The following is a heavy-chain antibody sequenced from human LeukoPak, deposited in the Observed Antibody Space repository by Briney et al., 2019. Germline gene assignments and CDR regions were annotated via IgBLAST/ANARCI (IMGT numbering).Heavy chain of an antibody. Sequence: GESLRLFCVASGFPFSSYWWSWVRQAPGKGLEFVDNMKEDGSVKNYVDAVKGRFTISRDNAENSVYLQMSSLRAEDTALYYCARDPGWSSFDIWGQGAMVTVSS. CDR3: ARDPGWSSFDI. D-gene: IGHD2-15*01. V-gene: IGHV3-7*01. CDR2: MKEDGSVK. CDR1: GFPFSSYW. J-gene: IGHJ3*02.